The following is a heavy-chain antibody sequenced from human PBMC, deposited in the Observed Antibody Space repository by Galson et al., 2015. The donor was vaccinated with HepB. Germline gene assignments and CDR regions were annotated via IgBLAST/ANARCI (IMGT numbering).Heavy chain of an antibody. J-gene: IGHJ6*02. CDR2: ISGSGGST. CDR1: GFTFSSYA. D-gene: IGHD3-10*01. Sequence: LRLSCAASGFTFSSYAMSWVRQAPGKGLEWVSAISGSGGSTYYADSVKGRFTISRDNSKNTLYLQMNSLRAEDTAVYYCAKERGYGSGSYYHYGMDVWGQGTTVTVSS. CDR3: AKERGYGSGSYYHYGMDV. V-gene: IGHV3-23*01.